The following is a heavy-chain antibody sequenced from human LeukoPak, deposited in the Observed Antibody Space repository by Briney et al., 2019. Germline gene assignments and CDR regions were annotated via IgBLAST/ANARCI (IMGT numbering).Heavy chain of an antibody. CDR1: GYTFTDYY. V-gene: IGHV1-2*02. J-gene: IGHJ4*02. Sequence: GASVKVSFKASGYTFTDYYLHWVRQAPGQGFEWRGWRNPNRGDTNYAQKFQGRVTMTRDTSISTAHMEMSRLRSDDTAVYYCARANFLYCSSTTCLFDYWGQGTLVTVSS. CDR2: RNPNRGDT. CDR3: ARANFLYCSSTTCLFDY. D-gene: IGHD2-2*01.